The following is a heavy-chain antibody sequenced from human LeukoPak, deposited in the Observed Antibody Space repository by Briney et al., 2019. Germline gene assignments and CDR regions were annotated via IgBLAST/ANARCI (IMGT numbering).Heavy chain of an antibody. J-gene: IGHJ6*03. Sequence: MASETLSLTCTVSGVSISSYYWSWIRQPPGKGLEWIGYIYYSGSTNYNPSLKSRVTISVDTSKNQFSLKLSPVTAADTAVYYCARHSDFSSTSFRLYYYMDVWGKGTTVTVSS. CDR2: IYYSGST. CDR1: GVSISSYY. V-gene: IGHV4-59*08. D-gene: IGHD2-2*01. CDR3: ARHSDFSSTSFRLYYYMDV.